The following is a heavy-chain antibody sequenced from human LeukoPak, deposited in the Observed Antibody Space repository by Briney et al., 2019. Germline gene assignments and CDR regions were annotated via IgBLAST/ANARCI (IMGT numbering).Heavy chain of an antibody. D-gene: IGHD3-22*01. V-gene: IGHV3-30*02. J-gene: IGHJ3*02. CDR2: IRYDGSNK. Sequence: GGSLRLSCAASGFTFSSYGIHWVRQAPGKGLEWLAFIRYDGSNKYYADSVRGRFTISRDNSKHTLYLQMNSLRAEDTAVYYCAKDAPITMIVDVGAFDIWGQGTMVTVSS. CDR1: GFTFSSYG. CDR3: AKDAPITMIVDVGAFDI.